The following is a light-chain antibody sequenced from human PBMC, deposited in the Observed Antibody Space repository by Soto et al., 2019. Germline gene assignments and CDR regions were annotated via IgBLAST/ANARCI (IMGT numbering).Light chain of an antibody. CDR1: QDIGRW. Sequence: HMTPSPSALSAALGKRVALSCRGRQDIGRWSAWYQQKPGTAPNLLNYHASSLRGRAPSRCSGGGSGTEFTLTISSLQADYIATYSCQHYNSYSWTFGQGTQVDI. J-gene: IGKJ1*01. CDR2: HAS. V-gene: IGKV1-5*01. CDR3: QHYNSYSWT.